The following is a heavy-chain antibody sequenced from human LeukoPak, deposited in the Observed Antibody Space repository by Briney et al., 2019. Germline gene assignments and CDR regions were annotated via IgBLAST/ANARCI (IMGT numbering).Heavy chain of an antibody. CDR1: GYTFTSYD. J-gene: IGHJ6*02. Sequence: ASVKVSCKASGYTFTSYDINWVRQATGQGLEWMGWMNPNSGNTGYAQKFQGRVTMTRNTSISTAYMELSSLRSEDTAVYYCARGRPPPGVRYFDWSPLNYYYYGMDVWGQGTTVTVSS. D-gene: IGHD3-9*01. V-gene: IGHV1-8*01. CDR2: MNPNSGNT. CDR3: ARGRPPPGVRYFDWSPLNYYYYGMDV.